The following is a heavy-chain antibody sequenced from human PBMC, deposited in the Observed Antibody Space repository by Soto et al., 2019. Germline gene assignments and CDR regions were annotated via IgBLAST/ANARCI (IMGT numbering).Heavy chain of an antibody. CDR3: ARVGQRRITIFGVPGFGMDV. D-gene: IGHD3-3*01. Sequence: PGGSLRLSCAASGFTFSSYSMNWVRQAPGKGLEWVSYISSSSTIYYADSVKGRFTISRDNAKNSLYLQMNSLRDEDTAVYYCARVGQRRITIFGVPGFGMDVWGQGTTVTVSS. V-gene: IGHV3-48*02. J-gene: IGHJ6*02. CDR1: GFTFSSYS. CDR2: ISSSSTI.